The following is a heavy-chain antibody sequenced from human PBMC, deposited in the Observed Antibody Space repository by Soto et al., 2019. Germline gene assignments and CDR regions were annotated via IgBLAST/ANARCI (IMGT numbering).Heavy chain of an antibody. D-gene: IGHD3-22*01. V-gene: IGHV1-18*01. Sequence: ASVKVSCKASGYTFTNFGISWVRQAPGQGLEWMGWISAYNGNTNYAQEFQGRVTMTTDTSTSTAYMELRSLRSEDTAVYYCARDTIYYNSTDYSFDYWGQGTLVTVSS. CDR3: ARDTIYYNSTDYSFDY. J-gene: IGHJ4*02. CDR2: ISAYNGNT. CDR1: GYTFTNFG.